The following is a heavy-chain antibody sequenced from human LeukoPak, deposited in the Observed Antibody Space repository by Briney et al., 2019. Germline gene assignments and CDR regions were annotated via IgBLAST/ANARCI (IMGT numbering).Heavy chain of an antibody. CDR1: GFTFSSYG. CDR3: ARVGRGSYYFDY. D-gene: IGHD1-26*01. J-gene: IGHJ4*02. V-gene: IGHV3-30*02. CDR2: IRFDGSNK. Sequence: GGSLRLSCAASGFTFSSYGIHWVRQAPGKGLEWVAFIRFDGSNKYYADSVKGRFTISRDNSKNTLYLQMNSLRAEDTAVYYCARVGRGSYYFDYWGQGTLVTVSS.